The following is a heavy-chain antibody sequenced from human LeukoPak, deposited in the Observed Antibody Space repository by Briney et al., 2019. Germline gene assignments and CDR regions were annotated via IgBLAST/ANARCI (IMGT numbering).Heavy chain of an antibody. CDR1: GGSISSGGYY. CDR2: IYYSGST. CDR3: ARVSLIVVAIDY. Sequence: PSQTLSLTCTVSGGSISSGGYYWSWIRQHPGKGLEWIGYIYYSGSTYYNPSLESRVTISVDTSKNQFSLKLSSVTAADTAVYYCARVSLIVVAIDYWGQGTLVTVSS. V-gene: IGHV4-31*03. D-gene: IGHD2-15*01. J-gene: IGHJ4*02.